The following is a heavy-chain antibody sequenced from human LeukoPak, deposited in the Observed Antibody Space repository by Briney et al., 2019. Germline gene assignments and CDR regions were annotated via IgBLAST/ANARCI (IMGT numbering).Heavy chain of an antibody. CDR1: GFTFSSYS. D-gene: IGHD6-13*01. CDR3: ATTSSWYAFDI. J-gene: IGHJ3*02. CDR2: ITTSSGTI. V-gene: IGHV3-48*04. Sequence: GGSLRLSCAASGFTFSSYSMNWVRQAPGKGLEWVSYITTSSGTIFYADSVKGRFTMSRDNAKNSLYLQMSSLRAEDTAVYYCATTSSWYAFDIWGQGTMVTVSS.